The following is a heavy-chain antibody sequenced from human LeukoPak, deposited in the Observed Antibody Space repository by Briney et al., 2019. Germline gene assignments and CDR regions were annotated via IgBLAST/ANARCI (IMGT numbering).Heavy chain of an antibody. CDR3: ARSQGVGNCSSTSCYPVYFDY. CDR1: GGSFSGYY. J-gene: IGHJ4*02. V-gene: IGHV4-34*01. Sequence: SETLSLTCAVYGGSFSGYYWSWIRQPPGKGLEWIGEINHSGSTNYNPSLKSRVTISVDTSKNQFSLKLSSMTAADTAVYYCARSQGVGNCSSTSCYPVYFDYWGQGTLVTVSS. CDR2: INHSGST. D-gene: IGHD2-2*01.